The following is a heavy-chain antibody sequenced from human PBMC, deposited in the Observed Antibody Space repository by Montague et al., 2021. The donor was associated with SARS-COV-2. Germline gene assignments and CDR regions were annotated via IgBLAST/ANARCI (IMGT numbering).Heavy chain of an antibody. J-gene: IGHJ4*02. D-gene: IGHD3-10*01. Sequence: SETLSLTCTVSGDSIGGYYWSWVRQPPGKGLQWIGYIYYSGSTHYNPSLKSRVTISVDTSKNQFSLKLSSVTAADTAVYYCARGAPKFGSASYYNADYFDFWGQGALVTVSS. CDR1: GDSIGGYY. V-gene: IGHV4-59*01. CDR3: ARGAPKFGSASYYNADYFDF. CDR2: IYYSGST.